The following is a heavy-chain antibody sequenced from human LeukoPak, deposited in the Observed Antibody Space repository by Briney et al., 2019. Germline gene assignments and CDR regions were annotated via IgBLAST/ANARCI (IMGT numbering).Heavy chain of an antibody. Sequence: SETLSLTCTVSGGSISSGSYYWSWIRQPAGKGLEWIGRIYTSGSTNYNPSLKSRVTISVDTSKNQFSLKLSSVTAADTAVYYCARDHNYDFWSGYYYNWFDPWAREPWSPSPQ. CDR1: GGSISSGSYY. J-gene: IGHJ5*02. CDR2: IYTSGST. CDR3: ARDHNYDFWSGYYYNWFDP. D-gene: IGHD3-3*01. V-gene: IGHV4-61*02.